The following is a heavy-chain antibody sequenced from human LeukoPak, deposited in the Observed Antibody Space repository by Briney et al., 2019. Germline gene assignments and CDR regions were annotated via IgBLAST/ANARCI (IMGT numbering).Heavy chain of an antibody. CDR3: AKHFTRDSYGYDY. J-gene: IGHJ4*02. Sequence: GGSLKLSCAASGFTFTSYAMSWVRQAPGKGLEWVSTISGSGGSTYYADSVKGRFTISRDNSENTLYLQMNSLRAEDTALYYCAKHFTRDSYGYDYGGQGPLVTVS. V-gene: IGHV3-23*01. D-gene: IGHD5-18*01. CDR2: ISGSGGST. CDR1: GFTFTSYA.